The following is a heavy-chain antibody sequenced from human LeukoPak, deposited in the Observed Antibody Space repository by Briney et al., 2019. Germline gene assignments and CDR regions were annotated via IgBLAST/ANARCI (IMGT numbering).Heavy chain of an antibody. J-gene: IGHJ5*01. Sequence: SQTLSVTCAISGDSVSTNSAAWNSIRQSPSRGLEWLGRTYYRSKWYHDYAPSVQSRITINPDTSKNQFSLHLNSVTPEDTAVYYCARGNRDFDSWGQGTLVTVSS. CDR1: GDSVSTNSAA. CDR3: ARGNRDFDS. V-gene: IGHV6-1*01. D-gene: IGHD2-21*02. CDR2: TYYRSKWYH.